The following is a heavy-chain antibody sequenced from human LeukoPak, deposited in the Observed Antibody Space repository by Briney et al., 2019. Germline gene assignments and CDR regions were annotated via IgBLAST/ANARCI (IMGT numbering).Heavy chain of an antibody. D-gene: IGHD3-22*01. J-gene: IGHJ5*02. CDR3: ARIPGYYDSSGHP. Sequence: PSETLSLTCAVYGGSFSGYYWSWLRQPPGKGLEWIGEINHSGSTNYNPSLESRVTISVDTSKNQFSLKLSSVTAADTAVYYCARIPGYYDSSGHPWGQGTLVTVSS. CDR2: INHSGST. CDR1: GGSFSGYY. V-gene: IGHV4-34*01.